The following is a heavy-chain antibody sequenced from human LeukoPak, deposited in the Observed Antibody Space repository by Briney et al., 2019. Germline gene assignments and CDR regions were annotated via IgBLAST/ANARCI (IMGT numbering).Heavy chain of an antibody. J-gene: IGHJ4*02. Sequence: GASVKVSCKASGYTFTSYYMHWVRQAPEQGLEWMGIINPSGGSTSYAQKFQGRVAMTRDTSTSTVYMELSSLRSEDTAVYYCARGLGLPYQFGKNDYWGQGTLVTVSS. D-gene: IGHD3-16*01. CDR3: ARGLGLPYQFGKNDY. CDR1: GYTFTSYY. CDR2: INPSGGST. V-gene: IGHV1-46*01.